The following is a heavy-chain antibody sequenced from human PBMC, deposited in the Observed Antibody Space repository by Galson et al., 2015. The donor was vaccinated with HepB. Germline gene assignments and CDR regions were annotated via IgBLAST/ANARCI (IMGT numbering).Heavy chain of an antibody. Sequence: SLRLSCAASGFTFDYGMSWVRQAPGKALEWVALISDDGTNKDYADSLKGRFTVSRDNSNNTLYLEMNSLRSEDTAVYYCARENYYNTRPLFDYRGQGSLVTVSS. CDR1: GFTFDYG. D-gene: IGHD3-22*01. J-gene: IGHJ4*02. V-gene: IGHV3-30*03. CDR2: ISDDGTNK. CDR3: ARENYYNTRPLFDY.